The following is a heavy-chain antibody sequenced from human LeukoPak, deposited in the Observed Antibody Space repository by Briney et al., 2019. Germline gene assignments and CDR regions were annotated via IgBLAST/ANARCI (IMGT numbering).Heavy chain of an antibody. Sequence: GGSLTLSCAASGFTFSSYSMDWVRQAPGQGLEWVSYISSSSSTIYYADSVKGRFTISRDNAKNSLYLQMNSLRDEDTAVHYCARIKRENIAAAGTVDSWGQGTLVTVSS. V-gene: IGHV3-48*02. CDR1: GFTFSSYS. CDR3: ARIKRENIAAAGTVDS. CDR2: ISSSSSTI. D-gene: IGHD6-13*01. J-gene: IGHJ4*02.